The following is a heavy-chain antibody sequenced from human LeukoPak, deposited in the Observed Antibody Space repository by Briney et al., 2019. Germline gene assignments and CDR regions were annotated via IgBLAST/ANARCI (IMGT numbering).Heavy chain of an antibody. CDR2: ISSSSSYI. J-gene: IGHJ4*02. Sequence: GGSLRLSCAASGFTFSSYSMNWVRQAPGKGLEWVSSISSSSSYIYYAGSVKGRFTISRDNAKNSLYLQMNSLRAEDTAVYYCARAGLVGALDYWGQGTLVTVSS. CDR3: ARAGLVGALDY. D-gene: IGHD1-26*01. CDR1: GFTFSSYS. V-gene: IGHV3-21*01.